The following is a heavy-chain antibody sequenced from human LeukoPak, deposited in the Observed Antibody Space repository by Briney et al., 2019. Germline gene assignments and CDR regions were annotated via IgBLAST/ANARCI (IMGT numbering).Heavy chain of an antibody. J-gene: IGHJ5*02. Sequence: ASVKVSCKASGYTFTTYGITWVRQAPGQGLEWMGWISAYNGHTNYEQNLQDRVTMTRDTSTSTAYMELRSLRSDDAAVYYCARGDYYGSGSYYHWFDPWGQGTLVTVSS. CDR2: ISAYNGHT. V-gene: IGHV1-18*01. CDR3: ARGDYYGSGSYYHWFDP. CDR1: GYTFTTYG. D-gene: IGHD3-10*01.